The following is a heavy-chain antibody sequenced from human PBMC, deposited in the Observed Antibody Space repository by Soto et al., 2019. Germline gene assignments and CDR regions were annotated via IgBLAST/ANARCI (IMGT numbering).Heavy chain of an antibody. D-gene: IGHD3-22*01. CDR1: GFTFSSYA. Sequence: EVQLLESGGGLVQPGGSLRLSCAASGFTFSSYAMSWVRQAPGKGLEWVSAISGGGGSTYYADSVKGRFTISRDNSKNTLYMQMNSLRAEDTAVYYCAKDSVITMIVVAPPNAFDIWGQGTMVTVSS. CDR2: ISGGGGST. V-gene: IGHV3-23*01. CDR3: AKDSVITMIVVAPPNAFDI. J-gene: IGHJ3*02.